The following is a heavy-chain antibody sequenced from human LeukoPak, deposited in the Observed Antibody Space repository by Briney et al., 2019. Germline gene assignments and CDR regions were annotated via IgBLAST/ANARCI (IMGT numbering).Heavy chain of an antibody. CDR2: ISYDGSNK. Sequence: PRRSLRLSCAASGFTFSSYAMHWVRQAPGKGLEWVAVISYDGSNKYYADSVKGRFTISRDNSKNPLYLQMNSLRAEDTAVYYCASEGGSYYDFWSGYYTPGRFDYWGQGTLVTVSS. V-gene: IGHV3-30*04. CDR1: GFTFSSYA. D-gene: IGHD3-3*01. CDR3: ASEGGSYYDFWSGYYTPGRFDY. J-gene: IGHJ4*02.